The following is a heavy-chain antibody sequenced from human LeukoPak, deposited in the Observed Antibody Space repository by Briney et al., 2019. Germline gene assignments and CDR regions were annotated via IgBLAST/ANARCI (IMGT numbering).Heavy chain of an antibody. CDR3: AKGTDSSRSAGNWFGP. J-gene: IGHJ5*02. V-gene: IGHV3-30*18. CDR2: ISYDGNDK. D-gene: IGHD6-13*01. Sequence: GGSLRLSCAASGFIFSDYGIHWVRQAPAKGLEWVAVISYDGNDKFYGGSVKGRFTISRDNSKNTVYLQMNSPRREDTAVYYCAKGTDSSRSAGNWFGPWGQGTLVTVSS. CDR1: GFIFSDYG.